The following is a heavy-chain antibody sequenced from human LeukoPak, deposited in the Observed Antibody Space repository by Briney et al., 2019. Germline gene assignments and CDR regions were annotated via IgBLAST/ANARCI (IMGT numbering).Heavy chain of an antibody. J-gene: IGHJ5*02. V-gene: IGHV3-21*04. D-gene: IGHD3-22*01. CDR3: AREGYYYDEGWFDP. CDR1: GFTFSSYS. CDR2: ISSSSSYI. Sequence: PGGSRRLSCAASGFTFSSYSMNWVRQAPGKGLGWVSSISSSSSYIYYADSVKGRFTISRDNAKNSLYLQMNSLRAEDTAVYYCAREGYYYDEGWFDPWGQGTLVTVSS.